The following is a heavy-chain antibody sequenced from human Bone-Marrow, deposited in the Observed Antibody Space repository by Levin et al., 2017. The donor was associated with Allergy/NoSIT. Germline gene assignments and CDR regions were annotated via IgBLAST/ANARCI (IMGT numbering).Heavy chain of an antibody. Sequence: SQTLSLPCTVSGDSISTYDWSWIRQPPGKGLEWIGCIYYGGSTNYHPSLKSRVTISVDTSKNQFSLKLTSVTAADTAVYYCARFYTSGWNWFDPWGQGTLVSVSS. J-gene: IGHJ5*02. CDR3: ARFYTSGWNWFDP. CDR1: GDSISTYD. V-gene: IGHV4-59*01. D-gene: IGHD6-19*01. CDR2: IYYGGST.